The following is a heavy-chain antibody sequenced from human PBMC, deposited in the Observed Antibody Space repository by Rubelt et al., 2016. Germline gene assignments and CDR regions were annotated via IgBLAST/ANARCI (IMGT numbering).Heavy chain of an antibody. V-gene: IGHV1-18*04. J-gene: IGHJ5*02. CDR3: ARWLAGSYYTNWFDP. D-gene: IGHD3-10*01. CDR2: ISAYNGNT. Sequence: QVRLVQSGAEVKKPGASVRVSCKPSGYTFTGSFIHWVRRAPGQGLEWMGWISAYNGNTNYAQKLQGRVTMTTDTSTSTAYMELRSLRSDDTAVYYCARWLAGSYYTNWFDPWGQGTLVTVSS. CDR1: GYTFTGSF.